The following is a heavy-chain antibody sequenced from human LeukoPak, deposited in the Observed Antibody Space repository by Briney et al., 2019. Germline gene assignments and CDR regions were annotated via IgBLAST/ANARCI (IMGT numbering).Heavy chain of an antibody. CDR1: GGSISSSNW. J-gene: IGHJ3*02. D-gene: IGHD1-20*01. Sequence: SETLSLTCAVSGGSISSSNWWSWVRQPPGKGLEWIGEIYHSGSTNYNPSLKSRVTISVDKSKNQFSLKLSSVTAADTAVYYCARDRGITGTGWTFDIWGQGTMVTASS. CDR3: ARDRGITGTGWTFDI. CDR2: IYHSGST. V-gene: IGHV4-4*02.